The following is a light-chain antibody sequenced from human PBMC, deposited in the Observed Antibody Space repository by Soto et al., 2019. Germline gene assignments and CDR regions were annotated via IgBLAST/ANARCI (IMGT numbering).Light chain of an antibody. CDR1: QSVSTN. CDR3: QQYHNWPRT. Sequence: EIVMTQSPVTLSVSPGERATLSCRASQSVSTNLAWYPPIPGQAPRLLIYGASVWATGIPDRFSGSGSGTEXXXXXXXLXSEDFAVYYCQQYHNWPRTFGQGTRVEIK. V-gene: IGKV3-15*01. J-gene: IGKJ1*01. CDR2: GAS.